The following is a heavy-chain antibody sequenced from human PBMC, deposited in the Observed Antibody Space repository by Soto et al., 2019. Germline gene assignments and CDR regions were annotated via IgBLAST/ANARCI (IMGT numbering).Heavy chain of an antibody. CDR3: ARGGSGYTWFNEF. V-gene: IGHV1-69*01. D-gene: IGHD3-22*01. Sequence: QEQLVQSGAEVKKPGSSVKVSCKASGGLFSSYTISWVRHVPGQGLEWMGGIIPVFQTAYYTQRFQGRVTITADESTNTAYMELSSLRSEDTAIYYCARGGSGYTWFNEFWGQGTLVTVSS. CDR2: IIPVFQTA. J-gene: IGHJ4*02. CDR1: GGLFSSYT.